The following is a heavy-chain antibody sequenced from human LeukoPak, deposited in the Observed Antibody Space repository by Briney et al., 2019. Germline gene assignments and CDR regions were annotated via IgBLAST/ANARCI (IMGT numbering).Heavy chain of an antibody. J-gene: IGHJ5*02. Sequence: PSQTLSLTCTVSGGSISSYYWSWIRQPPGKGLEWIGYIYYSGSTNYNPSLKSRVTISVDTSKNQFSLKLSSVTAADTAVYYCARVAGSSWYVRNWFDPWGQGTLVTVSS. CDR1: GGSISSYY. CDR2: IYYSGST. V-gene: IGHV4-59*01. D-gene: IGHD6-13*01. CDR3: ARVAGSSWYVRNWFDP.